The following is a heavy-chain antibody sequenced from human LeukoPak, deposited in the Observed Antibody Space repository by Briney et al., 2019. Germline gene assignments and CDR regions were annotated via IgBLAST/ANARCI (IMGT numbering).Heavy chain of an antibody. Sequence: GESLKISCKGSGYSFNNYWIGWVRQMPGKGLEWMGIIYPGDSDTRYSPSFQGQVTISADKSTSSAYLQWSSLKASDTAMYYCARHVEMPTGPDYWGQGTLVTVSS. V-gene: IGHV5-51*01. CDR2: IYPGDSDT. J-gene: IGHJ4*02. CDR3: ARHVEMPTGPDY. D-gene: IGHD5-24*01. CDR1: GYSFNNYW.